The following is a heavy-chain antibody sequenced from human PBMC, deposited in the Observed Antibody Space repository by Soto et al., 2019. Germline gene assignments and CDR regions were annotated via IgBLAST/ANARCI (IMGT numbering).Heavy chain of an antibody. CDR3: ARESYYDSSCYPQFDY. Sequence: SETLSLTCTVSGGSISSGGYYWSWIRQHPGKGLEWIGYIYYSGSTYYNPSLKSRVTISVDTSKNQFSLKLSSVTAADTAVYYCARESYYDSSCYPQFDYWGQGTLVTVSS. D-gene: IGHD3-22*01. CDR1: GGSISSGGYY. V-gene: IGHV4-31*03. J-gene: IGHJ4*02. CDR2: IYYSGST.